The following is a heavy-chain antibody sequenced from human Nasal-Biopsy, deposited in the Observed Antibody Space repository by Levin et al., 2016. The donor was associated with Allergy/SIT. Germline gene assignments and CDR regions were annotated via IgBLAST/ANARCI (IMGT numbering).Heavy chain of an antibody. CDR1: GYRFTDYW. D-gene: IGHD3-22*01. J-gene: IGHJ4*02. CDR3: ARHPTPSHYDSSGYYDY. Sequence: ESLKISCKGSGYRFTDYWISWVRQMPGKGLEWMGKIDPSDSWTHYSPSFEGHVTISVDTSINTAYLHWSSLKATDSAMYYCARHPTPSHYDSSGYYDYWGQGALVTVSS. V-gene: IGHV5-10-1*01. CDR2: IDPSDSWT.